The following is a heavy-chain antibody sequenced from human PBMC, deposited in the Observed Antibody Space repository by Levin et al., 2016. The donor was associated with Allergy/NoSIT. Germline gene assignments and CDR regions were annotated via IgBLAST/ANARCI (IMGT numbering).Heavy chain of an antibody. CDR3: ARLMGTRSGYYPHYHYYYYMDV. CDR2: IYYSGST. Sequence: SETLSLTCIVSGDSISSSSYSWGWIRQPPGKGLEWIGTIYYSGSTDYNPSLKSRITISVDTSKNQLSLRLSSVTAADTAVYYCARLMGTRSGYYPHYHYYYYMDVWGKGTTVTVSS. CDR1: GDSISSSSYS. D-gene: IGHD3-3*01. V-gene: IGHV4-39*01. J-gene: IGHJ6*03.